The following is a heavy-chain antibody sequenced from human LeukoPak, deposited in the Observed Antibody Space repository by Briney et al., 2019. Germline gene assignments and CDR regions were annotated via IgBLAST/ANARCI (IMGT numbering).Heavy chain of an antibody. CDR2: IDGSSSNM. CDR1: GFFFSDYY. Sequence: GGSLRLSCAASGFFFSDYYMSWMRQAPEKGLEWVSYIDGSSSNMYYADSVKGRFTISRDNAKNSLYLQMNSLRGEDTAVYYCVRAYTRGYSDDFDYWGQGTLVTVSS. CDR3: VRAYTRGYSDDFDY. J-gene: IGHJ4*02. V-gene: IGHV3-11*01. D-gene: IGHD3-22*01.